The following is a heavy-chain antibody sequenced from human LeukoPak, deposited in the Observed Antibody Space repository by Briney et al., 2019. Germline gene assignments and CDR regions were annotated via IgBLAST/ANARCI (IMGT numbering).Heavy chain of an antibody. CDR1: GFTFSSYR. V-gene: IGHV3-21*01. CDR2: ISSSSSYI. Sequence: GGSLRLSCAASGFTFSSYRMNWVRQAPGRGLEWVSSISSSSSYIYYADSVKGRFTISRDNAKNSLYLQMNSLRAEDTAVYYCARDLGYDSSGYYYWGQGTLVTVSS. CDR3: ARDLGYDSSGYYY. D-gene: IGHD3-22*01. J-gene: IGHJ4*02.